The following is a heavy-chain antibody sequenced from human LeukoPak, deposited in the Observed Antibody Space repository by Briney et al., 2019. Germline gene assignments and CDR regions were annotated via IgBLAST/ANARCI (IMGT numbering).Heavy chain of an antibody. D-gene: IGHD4-11*01. CDR2: IIPIFGTA. Sequence: SVKVSCKASGGTFISYAISWVRQAHGQGLEWMGGIIPIFGTANYAQKFQGRVTITTDESTSTAYMELSSLRSEDTAVCYCATGIRPPSYSNYVSIGYYYMDVWGKGTTVTVSS. CDR1: GGTFISYA. CDR3: ATGIRPPSYSNYVSIGYYYMDV. V-gene: IGHV1-69*05. J-gene: IGHJ6*03.